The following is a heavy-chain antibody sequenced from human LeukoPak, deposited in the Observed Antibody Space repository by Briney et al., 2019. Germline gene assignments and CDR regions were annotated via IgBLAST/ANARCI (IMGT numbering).Heavy chain of an antibody. Sequence: WASVKVSCKASGYTFTSYYMHWVRQAPGQGLEWMGIINPSGGSTSYAQKFQGRVTMTRDMSTSTVYMGLSSLRSEDTAVYYCARDQIAAAGPRGWFDPWGQGTLVTVSS. V-gene: IGHV1-46*01. D-gene: IGHD6-13*01. CDR2: INPSGGST. J-gene: IGHJ5*02. CDR3: ARDQIAAAGPRGWFDP. CDR1: GYTFTSYY.